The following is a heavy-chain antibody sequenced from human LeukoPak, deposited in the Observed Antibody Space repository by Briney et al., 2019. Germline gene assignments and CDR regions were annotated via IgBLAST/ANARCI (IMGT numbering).Heavy chain of an antibody. V-gene: IGHV1-69*01. CDR1: VGTFSSYA. J-gene: IGHJ6*03. CDR3: ASAVDTAMVEGDYYYMDV. CDR2: IILIFGTA. D-gene: IGHD5-18*01. Sequence: SVKVSCKASVGTFSSYAISWVRQAPGRGVEWVGGIILIFGTANYAQKLQGRVTITADESTSTAYMELSSLRSEDTAVYYCASAVDTAMVEGDYYYMDVWGKGTTVTVSS.